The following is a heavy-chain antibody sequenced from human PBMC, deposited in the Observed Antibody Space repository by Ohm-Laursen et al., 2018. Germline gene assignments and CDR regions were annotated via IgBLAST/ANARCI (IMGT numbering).Heavy chain of an antibody. V-gene: IGHV3-49*03. CDR2: IRSKAYGGTT. CDR1: GFTFGDYA. CDR3: IRRGAYTHLDH. J-gene: IGHJ4*02. Sequence: SLRLSCTASGFTFGDYAMSWFRQAPGKGLEWVGFIRSKAYGGTTQYAASVKGRFTISRDDSKTIAYLQMNSLKTEDTAVYYCIRRGAYTHLDHWGQGTLVTVSS. D-gene: IGHD2-21*01.